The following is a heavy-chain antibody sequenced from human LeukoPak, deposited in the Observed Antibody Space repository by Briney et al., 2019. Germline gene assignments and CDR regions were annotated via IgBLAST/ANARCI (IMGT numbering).Heavy chain of an antibody. J-gene: IGHJ4*02. Sequence: PGGSLRLSCAASGFTFSGSAMHWVRQASGKGLEWVGRIRSKAHTYATACAASVKGRVTISRDDSKNTAYLQMNSLKTEDTAVYYCTTPGGPEDYWGQGTLVTVSS. CDR2: IRSKAHTYAT. V-gene: IGHV3-73*01. CDR3: TTPGGPEDY. CDR1: GFTFSGSA. D-gene: IGHD1-14*01.